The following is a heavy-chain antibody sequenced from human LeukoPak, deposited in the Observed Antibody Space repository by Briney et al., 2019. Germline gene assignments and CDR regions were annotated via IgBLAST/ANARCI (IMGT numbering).Heavy chain of an antibody. D-gene: IGHD3-22*01. Sequence: HSGGSLRLSCAASGFTFSSYAMSWVRQAPGKGLEWVSAISGSGGSTYYADSVKGRFTISRDNSKNTLYLQMNSLRAEDTALYYCARGQEYYYDSSAYSKFDYWGQGTLVTVSS. V-gene: IGHV3-23*01. J-gene: IGHJ4*02. CDR3: ARGQEYYYDSSAYSKFDY. CDR1: GFTFSSYA. CDR2: ISGSGGST.